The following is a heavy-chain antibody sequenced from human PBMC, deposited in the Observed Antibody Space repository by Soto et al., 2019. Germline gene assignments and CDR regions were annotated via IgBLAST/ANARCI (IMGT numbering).Heavy chain of an antibody. CDR1: GGSFSGYY. V-gene: IGHV4-34*01. J-gene: IGHJ6*02. CDR3: ARSLVVVTLYGMDV. Sequence: SETLSLTCAVYGGSFSGYYWSWIRQPPVKGLEWIGEINHSGSTNYNPSLKSRVTISVDTSKNQFSLKLSSVTAADTAVYYCARSLVVVTLYGMDVWGQGTTVTVSS. CDR2: INHSGST. D-gene: IGHD2-21*02.